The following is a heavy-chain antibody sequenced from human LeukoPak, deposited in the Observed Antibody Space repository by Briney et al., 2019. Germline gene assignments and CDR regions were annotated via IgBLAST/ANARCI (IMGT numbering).Heavy chain of an antibody. D-gene: IGHD1-1*01. CDR3: ARDSTTGTTRLDY. CDR2: INPNSGGT. Sequence: GASVKVSCKASGYTFTGYYMHWVRQAPGQGLEWMGWINPNSGGTNYAQKFQGRVTMTRDTSISTAYMELSRLRSDDTAVYYCARDSTTGTTRLDYWGQGTLVTVSS. CDR1: GYTFTGYY. J-gene: IGHJ4*02. V-gene: IGHV1-2*02.